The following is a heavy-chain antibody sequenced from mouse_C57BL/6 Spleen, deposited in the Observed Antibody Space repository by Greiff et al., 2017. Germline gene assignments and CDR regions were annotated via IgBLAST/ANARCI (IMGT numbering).Heavy chain of an antibody. J-gene: IGHJ4*01. D-gene: IGHD2-4*01. CDR3: ASLYYDYAGDYAMDY. CDR1: GYTFTDYY. Sequence: VQLQQSGPELVKPGASVKISCKASGYTFTDYYMNWVKQSHGQSLEWIGDINPNNGGTSYNQKFKGKATLTVDKSSSTAYMELRSLTSEDSAVXYWASLYYDYAGDYAMDYWGQGTSVTVSS. V-gene: IGHV1-26*01. CDR2: INPNNGGT.